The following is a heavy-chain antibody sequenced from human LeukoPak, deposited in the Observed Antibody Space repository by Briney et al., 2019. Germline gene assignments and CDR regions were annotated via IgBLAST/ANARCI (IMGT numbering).Heavy chain of an antibody. V-gene: IGHV4-30-2*01. Sequence: PSETLSLTCTVSGGSISSGGYYWSWIRQPPGKGLEWIGYIYHSGSTYYNPSLKSRVTISVDRSKNQFSLKLSSVTAADTAVYYCARGGEQQLANDYWGQGTLVTVSS. CDR2: IYHSGST. CDR3: ARGGEQQLANDY. J-gene: IGHJ4*02. CDR1: GGSISSGGYY. D-gene: IGHD6-13*01.